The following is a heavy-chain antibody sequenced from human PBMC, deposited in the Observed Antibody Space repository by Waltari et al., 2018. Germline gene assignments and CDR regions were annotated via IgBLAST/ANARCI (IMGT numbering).Heavy chain of an antibody. Sequence: EVQLLESGGGLVQPGGSLRLSCAASGFTFSSYAMSWVRQAPGKGLEWVSAISGSGGSTYYADSVKGRFTISRDNSKNTLYLQMNSLRAEDTAVYYWAKFGYYDSSGYYPFYYFDYWGQGTLVTVSS. V-gene: IGHV3-23*01. J-gene: IGHJ4*02. CDR3: AKFGYYDSSGYYPFYYFDY. CDR1: GFTFSSYA. CDR2: ISGSGGST. D-gene: IGHD3-22*01.